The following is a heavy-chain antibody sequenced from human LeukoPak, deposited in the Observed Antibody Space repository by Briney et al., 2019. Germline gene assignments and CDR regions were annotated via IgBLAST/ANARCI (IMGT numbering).Heavy chain of an antibody. Sequence: TGGSLRLSCAASGFSFSSYAIHWVRQAPGKGLEWVAVISYDGSNKYYADSVKGRFTISRDNSKNTLYLQMNSLRAEDTAVYYCAREGIAVAGTLDYWGQGTLVTVSS. CDR3: AREGIAVAGTLDY. CDR1: GFSFSSYA. V-gene: IGHV3-30*04. J-gene: IGHJ4*02. D-gene: IGHD6-19*01. CDR2: ISYDGSNK.